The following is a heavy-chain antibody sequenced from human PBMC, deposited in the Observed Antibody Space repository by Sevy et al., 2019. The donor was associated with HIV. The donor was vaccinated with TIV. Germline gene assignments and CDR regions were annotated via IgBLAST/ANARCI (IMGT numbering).Heavy chain of an antibody. D-gene: IGHD6-6*01. Sequence: GGSLRLSCAASGFTFSSYWMHWVRQAPGKGLVWVSRINRDGSSTSYADSVKGRFTISRDNAKNTLYLQMNSLRAEDTAVYYCAREGVYVYGMDVWGQGTTVTVSS. CDR3: AREGVYVYGMDV. CDR1: GFTFSSYW. V-gene: IGHV3-74*01. J-gene: IGHJ6*02. CDR2: INRDGSST.